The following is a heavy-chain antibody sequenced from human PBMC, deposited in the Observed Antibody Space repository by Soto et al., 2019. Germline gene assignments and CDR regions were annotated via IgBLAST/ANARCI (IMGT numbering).Heavy chain of an antibody. J-gene: IGHJ6*02. D-gene: IGHD3-10*01. CDR1: GGSISSYY. Sequence: PSETLSLTCTVSGGSISSYYWSWIRQPAGKGLEWIGRIYTSGSTNYNPSLKSRVTMSVDTSKNQSSLKLSSVTAADTAVYYCAREGYYYGSGSYYYRLGMDVWGQGTTVTVSS. V-gene: IGHV4-4*07. CDR3: AREGYYYGSGSYYYRLGMDV. CDR2: IYTSGST.